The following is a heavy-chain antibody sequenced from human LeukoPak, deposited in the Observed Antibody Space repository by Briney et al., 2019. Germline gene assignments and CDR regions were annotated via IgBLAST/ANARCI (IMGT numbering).Heavy chain of an antibody. D-gene: IGHD2-8*01. V-gene: IGHV3-7*01. J-gene: IGHJ6*03. CDR2: IKQDGSEK. Sequence: GGSLRLSCAASGFTFSSYWMSWVRQAPGKGLEWVVNIKQDGSEKYYADSGKGRFTISRDNAKNSLYLQMNSLRAEDTAVYYCANGYCTNGVCYPYYYYYMDVWGKGTTVTVSS. CDR1: GFTFSSYW. CDR3: ANGYCTNGVCYPYYYYYMDV.